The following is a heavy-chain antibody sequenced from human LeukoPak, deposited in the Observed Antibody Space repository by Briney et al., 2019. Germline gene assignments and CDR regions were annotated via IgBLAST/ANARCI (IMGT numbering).Heavy chain of an antibody. CDR2: IYYTGST. CDR1: GGSISSGDYY. D-gene: IGHD3-10*02. V-gene: IGHV4-31*03. Sequence: PSETLPLTYTVSGGSISSGDYYWSWIRQHPGKGLEWIGYIYYTGSTNYNPSLKSRLTISLDTSKNQFSLKLTSVTAADTAVYYCVRDVFDDAFDIWGQGTMVTVSS. CDR3: VRDVFDDAFDI. J-gene: IGHJ3*02.